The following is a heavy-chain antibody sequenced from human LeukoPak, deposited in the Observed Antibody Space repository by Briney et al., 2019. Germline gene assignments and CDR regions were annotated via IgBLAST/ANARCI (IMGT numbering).Heavy chain of an antibody. J-gene: IGHJ3*02. D-gene: IGHD2-2*01. CDR2: IYYSGNT. Sequence: SGTLSLTCTVSGGSISSYYWSWIRQPPGKGLEWIGYIYYSGNTDYNPSLKSRVTISVDTSKNQFSLKLSSVTAADTAVYYCARARLTFGVVPAAIAFDIWGQGTMVTVSS. CDR1: GGSISSYY. CDR3: ARARLTFGVVPAAIAFDI. V-gene: IGHV4-59*01.